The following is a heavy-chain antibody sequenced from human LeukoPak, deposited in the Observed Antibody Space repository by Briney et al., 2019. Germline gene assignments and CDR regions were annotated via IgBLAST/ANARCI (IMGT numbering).Heavy chain of an antibody. CDR3: AKEGVGYSSSWATPYFDY. J-gene: IGHJ4*02. Sequence: PGRSLRLSCAASGFTFSSYGMHWVRQAPGKGLEWVAVISYDGSNKYYADSVKGRFTISRDNSENTLYLQMNSLRAEDTAVYYCAKEGVGYSSSWATPYFDYWGQGTLVTVSS. CDR2: ISYDGSNK. V-gene: IGHV3-30*18. CDR1: GFTFSSYG. D-gene: IGHD6-13*01.